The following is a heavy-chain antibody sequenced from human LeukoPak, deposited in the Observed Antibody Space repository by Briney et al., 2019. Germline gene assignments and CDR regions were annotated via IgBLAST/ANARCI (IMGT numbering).Heavy chain of an antibody. V-gene: IGHV1-69*05. CDR1: GGTFSSYA. Sequence: SVKVSCKASGGTFSSYAISWVRQAPGQGLEWMGRIIPIFGTANYAQKFQGRVTITTDESTSTAYMELSSLRSEDTAVYYCARSLEMATRTSPYYYYMDVWGKGTTVTVSS. CDR3: ARSLEMATRTSPYYYYMDV. D-gene: IGHD5-24*01. J-gene: IGHJ6*03. CDR2: IIPIFGTA.